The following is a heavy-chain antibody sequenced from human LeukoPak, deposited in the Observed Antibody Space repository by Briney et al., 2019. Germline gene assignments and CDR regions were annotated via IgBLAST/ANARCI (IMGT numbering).Heavy chain of an antibody. V-gene: IGHV3-11*04. D-gene: IGHD3-22*01. CDR3: AIQMTTIVVVPYFDY. J-gene: IGHJ4*02. CDR2: ISSSGSTV. CDR1: GFTFSDYY. Sequence: PGGSLRLSCAASGFTFSDYYMSWIRQAPGKGLEWLSYISSSGSTVYYADSVKGRFTVSRDNAKNSLYLHMNSLRAEDTAVYYCAIQMTTIVVVPYFDYWGQGTLVTVSS.